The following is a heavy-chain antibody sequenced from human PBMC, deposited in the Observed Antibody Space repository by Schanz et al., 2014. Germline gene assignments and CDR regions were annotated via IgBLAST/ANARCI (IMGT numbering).Heavy chain of an antibody. Sequence: EVQLVESGGGLVQPGGSLRLSCTASGFTFRGYAMSWVRQAPGRGLEWVSIISGSGGNTYYADAVRGRFTISRDNSKTTVYLQMNSLRAEDTAVYYCAKGRFGELSAFDIWGQGTMVTVSS. D-gene: IGHD3-10*01. J-gene: IGHJ3*02. CDR3: AKGRFGELSAFDI. CDR2: ISGSGGNT. V-gene: IGHV3-23*04. CDR1: GFTFRGYA.